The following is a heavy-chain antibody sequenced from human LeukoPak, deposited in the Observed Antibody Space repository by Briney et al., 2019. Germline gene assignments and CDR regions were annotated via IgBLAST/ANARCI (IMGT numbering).Heavy chain of an antibody. J-gene: IGHJ4*02. V-gene: IGHV4-30-2*01. CDR2: IYHSGST. D-gene: IGHD3-22*01. CDR3: ARISGYLYGGTGY. CDR1: GGSISSGGYY. Sequence: SETLSLTCTVSGGSISSGGYYWSWIRQPPGKGLEWIGYIYHSGSTYYNPSLKSRVTISVDRSKNQFSLKLSSVTAADTAVYYCARISGYLYGGTGYWGQGTLVTVSS.